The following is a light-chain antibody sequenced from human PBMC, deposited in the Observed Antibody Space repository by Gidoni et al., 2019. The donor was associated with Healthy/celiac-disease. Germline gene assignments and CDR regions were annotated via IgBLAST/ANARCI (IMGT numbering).Light chain of an antibody. J-gene: IGLJ3*02. Sequence: SYELTQPLSVSVALGQTARITCGGNNIGSKTVHWYQQKPGQAPVLVIYRDSNRPSGIPERLSGSNSGNTATLTISRAQSGDEADYYCQVWHSSTAVFGGGTTLTVL. CDR2: RDS. V-gene: IGLV3-9*01. CDR1: NIGSKT. CDR3: QVWHSSTAV.